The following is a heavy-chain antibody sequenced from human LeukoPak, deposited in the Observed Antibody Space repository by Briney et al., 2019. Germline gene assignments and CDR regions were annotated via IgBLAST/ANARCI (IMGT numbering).Heavy chain of an antibody. V-gene: IGHV4-34*01. J-gene: IGHJ6*03. CDR1: GGSFSGYY. D-gene: IGHD5-12*01. CDR2: INHSGST. Sequence: PSETLSLTCAVYGGSFSGYYWSWIRQPPGKGLEWIGEINHSGSTNYNPSLKSRVTISVDTSKNQFSQKLSSVTAADTAVYYCARASGRIVAEGYYCYMDVWGKGTTVTVSS. CDR3: ARASGRIVAEGYYCYMDV.